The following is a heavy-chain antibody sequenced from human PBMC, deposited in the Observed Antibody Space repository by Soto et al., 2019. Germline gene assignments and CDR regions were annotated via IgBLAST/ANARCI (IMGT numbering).Heavy chain of an antibody. CDR2: ISTSGDST. V-gene: IGHV3-23*01. CDR3: AINSRYCSSTSCYAD. J-gene: IGHJ4*02. CDR1: GFTFSSYA. D-gene: IGHD2-2*01. Sequence: EVQLLESGAGLVQPGGSLRLSCAASGFTFSSYAMSWVRQAPGKGLEWVSGISTSGDSTYYADSVKGRFTISRDNSKDTLYLQMNSLRDGDTVVYYCAINSRYCSSTSCYADWGQGTLVTVSS.